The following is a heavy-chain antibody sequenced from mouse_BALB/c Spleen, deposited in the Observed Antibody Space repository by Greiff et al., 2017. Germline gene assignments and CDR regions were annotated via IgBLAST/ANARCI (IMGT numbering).Heavy chain of an antibody. CDR1: GFSLTSYG. CDR2: IWRGGST. CDR3: ARKFLDY. J-gene: IGHJ2*01. V-gene: IGHV2-4-1*01. Sequence: VKLMESGPGLVQPSQSLSITCTVSGFSLTSYGVHWVRQSPGQGLEWLGVIWRGGSTDYNAAFISRLSISKDNSKSQVFFKMNSLQADDTARYYGARKFLDYWGQGTTLTVSS.